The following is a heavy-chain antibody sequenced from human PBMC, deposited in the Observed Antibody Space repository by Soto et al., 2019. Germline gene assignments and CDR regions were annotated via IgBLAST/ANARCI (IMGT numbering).Heavy chain of an antibody. D-gene: IGHD2-2*01. CDR3: ARGRYCSSTSCYPFDY. Sequence: GASVKVSCKASGYTFTSYAMHWVRQAPGQRLEWMGWINAGNGNTKYSQKFQGRVTITRDTSASTAYMELSSLRSEDTAVYYCARGRYCSSTSCYPFDYWGQGTLVTVS. J-gene: IGHJ4*02. V-gene: IGHV1-3*01. CDR2: INAGNGNT. CDR1: GYTFTSYA.